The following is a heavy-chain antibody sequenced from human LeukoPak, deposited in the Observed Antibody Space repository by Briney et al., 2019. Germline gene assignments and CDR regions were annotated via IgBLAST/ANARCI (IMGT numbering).Heavy chain of an antibody. Sequence: ASVKVSCKASGYTFTSYDINWVRQAPGQGLEWMGWISAYNGNTNYAQKLQGRVTMTTDTSTSTAYMELRSLRSDDTAVYYCARSNVLLWFGELPDNNWFDPWGQGTLVTVSS. CDR2: ISAYNGNT. J-gene: IGHJ5*02. V-gene: IGHV1-18*01. D-gene: IGHD3-10*01. CDR3: ARSNVLLWFGELPDNNWFDP. CDR1: GYTFTSYD.